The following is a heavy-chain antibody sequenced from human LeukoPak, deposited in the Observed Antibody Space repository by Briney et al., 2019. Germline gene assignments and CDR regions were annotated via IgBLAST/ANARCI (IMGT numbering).Heavy chain of an antibody. CDR3: ARDRDYGSGIPLGWFDP. CDR2: IYYSGST. CDR1: GGSISSGGYY. Sequence: PSQTLSLTCTVSGGSISSGGYYWSWIRQHPGKGLQWIGYIYYSGSTYYNPSLKSRVTISVDTSKNQFSLKLSSVTAADTAVYYCARDRDYGSGIPLGWFDPWGQGTLVTVSS. J-gene: IGHJ5*02. V-gene: IGHV4-31*03. D-gene: IGHD3-10*01.